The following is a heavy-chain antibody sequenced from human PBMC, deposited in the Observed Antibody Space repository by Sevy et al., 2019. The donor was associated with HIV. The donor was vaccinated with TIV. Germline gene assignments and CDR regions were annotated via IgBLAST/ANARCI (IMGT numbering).Heavy chain of an antibody. J-gene: IGHJ5*02. CDR2: ISRTSTTT. CDR3: EREAYYYDSREENWFDP. V-gene: IGHV3-48*02. Sequence: GGSLRLSCKASGFTFSTYSMHWVRQAPGKGLEWVSSISRTSTTTYYADSAKGRFTISRDNAKNSLYLQMNSLRDEDTAVYYCEREAYYYDSREENWFDPWGQGTLVTVSS. D-gene: IGHD3-22*01. CDR1: GFTFSTYS.